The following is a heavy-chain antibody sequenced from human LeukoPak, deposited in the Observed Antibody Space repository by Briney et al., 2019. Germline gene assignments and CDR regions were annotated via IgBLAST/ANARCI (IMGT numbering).Heavy chain of an antibody. Sequence: GGSLRLSCAASGFTFSNYAMRWVRQAPGKGLEWVSAISANGGGTYYADSVKGRFTISRDSSTNTLYLQVNSLRAEDTAVYYCAKATKSIVVDNYFDYWGQGTLVTVSS. CDR2: ISANGGGT. V-gene: IGHV3-23*01. D-gene: IGHD3-22*01. CDR3: AKATKSIVVDNYFDY. J-gene: IGHJ4*02. CDR1: GFTFSNYA.